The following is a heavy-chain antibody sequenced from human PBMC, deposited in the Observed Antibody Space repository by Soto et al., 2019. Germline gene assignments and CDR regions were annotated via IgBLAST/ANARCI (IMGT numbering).Heavy chain of an antibody. CDR1: GFTFSSYGMTFSSYA. D-gene: IGHD3-3*01. Sequence: PGGSLRLSCAASGFTFSSYGMTFSSYAMSWVRQAPGKGLEWVSTISGSGDSTYYADSVKGRFTISRDSSKNTLFLQMNSLRAGDTALYYCARDGVEDFWSGYYADPTPSYLDYWGQGTLVTVSS. CDR3: ARDGVEDFWSGYYADPTPSYLDY. CDR2: ISGSGDST. J-gene: IGHJ4*02. V-gene: IGHV3-23*01.